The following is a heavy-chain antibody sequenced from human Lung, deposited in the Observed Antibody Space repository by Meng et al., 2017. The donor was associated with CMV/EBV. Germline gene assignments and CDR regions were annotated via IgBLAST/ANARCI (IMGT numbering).Heavy chain of an antibody. CDR3: ARDGSFWSGYYAPVAFVI. V-gene: IGHV3-21*01. D-gene: IGHD3-3*01. J-gene: IGHJ3*02. Sequence: GGSXRLXCAASGFTFSSYSMNWVRQAPGKGLEWVSSISSSSSYIYCADSVKGRFTISRDNAKNSLYLQMNSLRAEDTAVYYCARDGSFWSGYYAPVAFVIXGQGXMVTVSS. CDR1: GFTFSSYS. CDR2: ISSSSSYI.